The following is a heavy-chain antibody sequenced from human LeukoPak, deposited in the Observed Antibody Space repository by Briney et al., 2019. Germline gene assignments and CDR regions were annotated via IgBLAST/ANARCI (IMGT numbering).Heavy chain of an antibody. D-gene: IGHD5-24*01. Sequence: GESLKISCKGSGYSFTSYWSGWVRQMPGKGLEWMGIIYPGDSDTRYSPSFQGQVTISADKSISTAYLQWSSLKASDTAMYYCARLEMATISPDAFDIWGQGTMVTVSS. J-gene: IGHJ3*02. CDR3: ARLEMATISPDAFDI. CDR2: IYPGDSDT. V-gene: IGHV5-51*01. CDR1: GYSFTSYW.